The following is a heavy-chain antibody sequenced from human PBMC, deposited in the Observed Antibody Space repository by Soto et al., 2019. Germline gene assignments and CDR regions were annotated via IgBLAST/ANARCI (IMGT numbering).Heavy chain of an antibody. CDR3: ARGVYDFWGNYYGMDV. Sequence: QVQLVESGGGVVQPGRSLRLSCAASGFTFSSYAMHWVRQAPGKGLEWVAVISYDGSNKYYADSVKGRFTISRDNSKNPLYLQMNSLRAEDTAVYYCARGVYDFWGNYYGMDVW. J-gene: IGHJ6*01. V-gene: IGHV3-30-3*01. CDR1: GFTFSSYA. CDR2: ISYDGSNK. D-gene: IGHD3-3*01.